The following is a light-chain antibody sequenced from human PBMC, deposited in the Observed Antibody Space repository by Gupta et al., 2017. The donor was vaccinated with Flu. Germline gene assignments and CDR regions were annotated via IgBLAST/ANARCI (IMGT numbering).Light chain of an antibody. Sequence: KVAISCSGSNSNIGNNYVSWYQHLPGTAPKLLIYDNNKRPSGIPDRFSGSKSGTSATLGITGLQTGDEADYYCGTWDSSLSAGVFGTETKVTVL. CDR1: NSNIGNNY. J-gene: IGLJ1*01. CDR2: DNN. V-gene: IGLV1-51*01. CDR3: GTWDSSLSAGV.